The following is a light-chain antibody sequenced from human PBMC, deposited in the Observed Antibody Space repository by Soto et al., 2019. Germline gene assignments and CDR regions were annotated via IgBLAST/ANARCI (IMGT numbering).Light chain of an antibody. CDR3: QQDGSSPGWT. V-gene: IGKV3-20*01. Sequence: EIVLTQSPGTLSLSPGERATLSCRASQSVSSSYLAWYQQKPGQAPRLLIYGASSRATGIPDRFSGSGSGTDFTLTISRLEPEDFAVYYCQQDGSSPGWTFGQGTTVEIK. CDR2: GAS. J-gene: IGKJ1*01. CDR1: QSVSSSY.